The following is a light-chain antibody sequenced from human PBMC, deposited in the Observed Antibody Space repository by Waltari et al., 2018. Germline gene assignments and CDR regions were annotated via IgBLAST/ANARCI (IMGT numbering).Light chain of an antibody. Sequence: GRASQSVSRSLAWYQQKAGQAPRLLIYGAFNRATGIPDRFSGSGSGTDFSLTISRLEPEDFAVYYCQHYVRLPATFGQGTKVEIK. CDR1: QSVSRS. CDR3: QHYVRLPAT. CDR2: GAF. J-gene: IGKJ1*01. V-gene: IGKV3-20*01.